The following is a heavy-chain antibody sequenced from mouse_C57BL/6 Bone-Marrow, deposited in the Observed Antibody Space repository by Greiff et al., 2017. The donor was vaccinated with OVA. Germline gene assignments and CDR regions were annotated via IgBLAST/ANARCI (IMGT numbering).Heavy chain of an antibody. Sequence: EVQLQESGGGLVKPGGSLKLSCAASGFTFSSYAMSWVRQTPEKRLEWVATISDGGSYTYYPDNVKGRFTISRDNAKNNLYLQMSHLKSEDTAMYYCARDPTGTGYWGQGTSVTVSS. CDR3: ARDPTGTGY. D-gene: IGHD4-1*02. J-gene: IGHJ4*01. CDR1: GFTFSSYA. V-gene: IGHV5-4*01. CDR2: ISDGGSYT.